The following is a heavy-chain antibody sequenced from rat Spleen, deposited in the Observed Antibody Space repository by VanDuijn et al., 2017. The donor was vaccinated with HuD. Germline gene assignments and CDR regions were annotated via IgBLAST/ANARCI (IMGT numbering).Heavy chain of an antibody. CDR3: VRHGSRSPYFYVFDV. CDR1: GFTFSNYG. V-gene: IGHV5-29*01. D-gene: IGHD3-8*01. CDR2: INYDATST. J-gene: IGHJ4*01. Sequence: EVQLVESGGGLVQPGRSLKLSCEASGFTFSNYGMAWVRQAPTKGLEWVATINYDATSTHYRDSVKGRFTISRDNAKSILYLQMDSLRSDDTATYYCVRHGSRSPYFYVFDVWGQGVSVTVSS.